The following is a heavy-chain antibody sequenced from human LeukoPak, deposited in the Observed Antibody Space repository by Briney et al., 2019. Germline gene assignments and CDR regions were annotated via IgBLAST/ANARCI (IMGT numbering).Heavy chain of an antibody. V-gene: IGHV3-74*03. Sequence: PGGSLRVSCAASVFTFSSYLMHWVRPAPGKGLVWVSRTNSDGSSITYADSVKGRFTISRDNAKNTLYLQMNSLRVEDTAVYYCAREGRVSGYDFDCWGQGTLVTVSS. CDR3: AREGRVSGYDFDC. J-gene: IGHJ4*02. D-gene: IGHD5-12*01. CDR2: TNSDGSSI. CDR1: VFTFSSYL.